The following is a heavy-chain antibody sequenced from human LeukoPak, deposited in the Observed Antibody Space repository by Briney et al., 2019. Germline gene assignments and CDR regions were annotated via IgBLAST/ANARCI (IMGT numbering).Heavy chain of an antibody. J-gene: IGHJ4*02. CDR1: GFTLSTYW. Sequence: GGTLRLSCAASGFTLSTYWMTWVRQAPGKGLEWVANIKQEGSEKYYADSVKGRFTISRENAKNSLYLQMNSLRAEDTAVYYCARLKGERSLFEYWGQGTLVTVSS. V-gene: IGHV3-7*02. CDR2: IKQEGSEK. D-gene: IGHD2-21*01. CDR3: ARLKGERSLFEY.